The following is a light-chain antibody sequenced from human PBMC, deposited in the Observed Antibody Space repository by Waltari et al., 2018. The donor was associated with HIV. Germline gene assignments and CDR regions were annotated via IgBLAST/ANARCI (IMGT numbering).Light chain of an antibody. CDR3: AAWDDRLSGVV. J-gene: IGLJ2*01. Sequence: QSVLTQPPSVSGTPGQRVTISCSGSNSNIGRNYVSWYQKLPGTAPKPLIYRYLYRPPGVPDRFSGSTSGTSASLAISDLRSDDEGDYYCAAWDDRLSGVVFGGGTKVTAL. CDR1: NSNIGRNY. CDR2: RYL. V-gene: IGLV1-47*01.